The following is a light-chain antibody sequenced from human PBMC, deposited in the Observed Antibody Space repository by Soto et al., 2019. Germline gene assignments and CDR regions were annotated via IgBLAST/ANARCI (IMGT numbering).Light chain of an antibody. Sequence: QSLLTQPPSASGTPGHRVTISCSGGSSNIGSNTVNWYQHLPGAAPKLLIYGNDQRPSGVPDRFSGSKSGTSVFLAISWLQSEDEADYYCTAWDDSLRAVLFGGGTKLTVL. CDR1: SSNIGSNT. CDR3: TAWDDSLRAVL. CDR2: GND. J-gene: IGLJ2*01. V-gene: IGLV1-44*01.